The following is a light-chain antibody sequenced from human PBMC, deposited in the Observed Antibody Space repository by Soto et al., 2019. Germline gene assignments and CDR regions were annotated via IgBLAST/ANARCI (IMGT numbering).Light chain of an antibody. V-gene: IGLV2-14*03. CDR1: SSDVGGYNY. Sequence: QSALTQPASVSGSPGQTITISCSGTSSDVGGYNYVSWYQQHPGKAPKLMIFDVSNRPSGVSNRFSGSKSGNTASLTISGLLAEDEADYYCNSYTTGATYVFGDGTKLTVL. CDR3: NSYTTGATYV. J-gene: IGLJ1*01. CDR2: DVS.